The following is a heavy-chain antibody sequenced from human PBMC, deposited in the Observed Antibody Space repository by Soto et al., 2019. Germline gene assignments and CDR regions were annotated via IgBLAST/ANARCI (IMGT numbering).Heavy chain of an antibody. J-gene: IGHJ6*02. CDR1: GDTFSDYA. CDR2: IFPVFGTV. Sequence: QVQLVQSGPEVKKPGSSVKVSCKASGDTFSDYAMNWVRQAPGQGLEWMGGIFPVFGTVNYAQKFQGRVTITADESTSTAYIEVYSLRSEDTAGYYCARQRYTGYDYVVVYGMDVWGQGTTVTVSS. V-gene: IGHV1-69*01. CDR3: ARQRYTGYDYVVVYGMDV. D-gene: IGHD5-12*01.